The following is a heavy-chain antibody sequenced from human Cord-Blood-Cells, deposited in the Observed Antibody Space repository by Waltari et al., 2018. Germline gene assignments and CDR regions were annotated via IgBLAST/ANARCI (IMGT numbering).Heavy chain of an antibody. CDR2: IYSGGST. V-gene: IGHV3-53*04. D-gene: IGHD5-12*01. Sequence: EVQLVESGGGLVQPGGSLRLSCAASGFTVSSNYMSWVRQAPGKGLEWASVIYSGGSTYYADSVKGRFTISRHNSKNTLYLQMNSLRAEDTAVYYCARVDYSGYDFAFDIWGQGTMVTVSS. CDR3: ARVDYSGYDFAFDI. CDR1: GFTVSSNY. J-gene: IGHJ3*02.